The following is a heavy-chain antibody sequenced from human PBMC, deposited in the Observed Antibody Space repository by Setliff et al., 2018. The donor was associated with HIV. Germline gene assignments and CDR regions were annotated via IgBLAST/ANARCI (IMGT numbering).Heavy chain of an antibody. D-gene: IGHD3-3*01. CDR1: GYTFTSYD. V-gene: IGHV1-8*01. J-gene: IGHJ4*02. CDR2: MNPNSGNT. CDR3: ATGIDNFWSGYVN. Sequence: ASVKVSCKASGYTFTSYDINWVRQATGQGLEWMGWMNPNSGNTGYAQKFQGRVTMTRNTSISTAYMELSSLRSADTAVYYCATGIDNFWSGYVNWGQGTLVTVSS.